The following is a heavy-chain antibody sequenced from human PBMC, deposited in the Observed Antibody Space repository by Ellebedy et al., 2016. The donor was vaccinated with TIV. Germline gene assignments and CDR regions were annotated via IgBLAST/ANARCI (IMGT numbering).Heavy chain of an antibody. Sequence: GGSLRLXXAASGFIFGNYAMSWVRQPPGKGLEWVAFISYDGNNKYYADSVKSRFTLSRDNANNTLYLEMNSLRAEDTAVYFCARDRSYSPTYWGQGTLVTVSS. CDR2: ISYDGNNK. CDR1: GFIFGNYA. J-gene: IGHJ4*02. D-gene: IGHD1-26*01. V-gene: IGHV3-30*04. CDR3: ARDRSYSPTY.